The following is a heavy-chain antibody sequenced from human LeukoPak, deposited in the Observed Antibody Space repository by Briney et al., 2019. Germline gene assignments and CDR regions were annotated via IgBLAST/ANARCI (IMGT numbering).Heavy chain of an antibody. Sequence: ASVKVSCKASGYTFTGYYMHWVRQAPGQGLEWMGWINPNSGGTNYAQEFQGRVTMTRDTSISTAYMELSRLRSDDTAVYYCARDLGYYDSSGLDYWGQGTLVTVSS. CDR3: ARDLGYYDSSGLDY. J-gene: IGHJ4*02. CDR1: GYTFTGYY. V-gene: IGHV1-2*02. CDR2: INPNSGGT. D-gene: IGHD3-22*01.